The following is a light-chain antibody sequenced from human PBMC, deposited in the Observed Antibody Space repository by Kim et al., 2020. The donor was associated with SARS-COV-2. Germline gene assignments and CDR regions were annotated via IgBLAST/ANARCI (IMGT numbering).Light chain of an antibody. V-gene: IGLV2-14*03. CDR3: TSFTTSDTWI. CDR2: AVD. J-gene: IGLJ2*01. Sequence: QSALTQPASVSGSPGQSITISCTGTSSDVGPYDYVSWYQQHPATVPKLIIYAVDKRPSGVSHRFSASKSGNTASLTISGLQPEYEAHYYCTSFTTSDTWIFGGGTKLTVL. CDR1: SSDVGPYDY.